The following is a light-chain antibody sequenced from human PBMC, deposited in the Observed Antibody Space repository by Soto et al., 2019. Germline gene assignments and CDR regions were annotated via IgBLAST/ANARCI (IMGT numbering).Light chain of an antibody. CDR2: GAS. CDR1: QSVRNY. V-gene: IGKV1-39*01. Sequence: DIRMTQSPSSLSASVGDSVTITCRASQSVRNYLNWYQHKPGKAPKLLIYGASRLQTGVPSRFSGSGSGTDFTLTVSSLQPEDFATYYCQQTYSSSWTFGQGTKVDIK. J-gene: IGKJ1*01. CDR3: QQTYSSSWT.